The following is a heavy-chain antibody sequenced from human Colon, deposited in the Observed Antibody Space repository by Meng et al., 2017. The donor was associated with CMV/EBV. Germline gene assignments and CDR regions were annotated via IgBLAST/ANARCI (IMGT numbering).Heavy chain of an antibody. V-gene: IGHV4-34*01. J-gene: IGHJ4*02. CDR2: INHSGST. D-gene: IGHD3-22*01. CDR3: ASPYYYDSSGYNN. Sequence: QQLWAAVLLQPWRTRALLSAVYGGSFSGYYWSWIRQPPGKGLEWIGEINHSGSTNYNPSLKSRVTISVDTSKNQFSLKLSSVTAADTAVYYCASPYYYDSSGYNNWGQGTLVTVSS. CDR1: GGSFSGYY.